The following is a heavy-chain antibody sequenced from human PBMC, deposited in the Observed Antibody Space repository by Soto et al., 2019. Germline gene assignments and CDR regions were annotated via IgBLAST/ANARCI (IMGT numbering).Heavy chain of an antibody. J-gene: IGHJ4*02. CDR2: IWYDGSNK. CDR1: GFPFSSYG. V-gene: IGHV3-33*01. D-gene: IGHD3-16*01. CDR3: AIDLGGGAAGIDY. Sequence: QVQLVESGGGVVQPGRSLRLSCAASGFPFSSYGMHWVRQAPGKGLEWVAVIWYDGSNKYDADSVKGRFNISRDNSKNTLYVQMNSLRAEDTAVYYCAIDLGGGAAGIDYWGQGTLVPVSS.